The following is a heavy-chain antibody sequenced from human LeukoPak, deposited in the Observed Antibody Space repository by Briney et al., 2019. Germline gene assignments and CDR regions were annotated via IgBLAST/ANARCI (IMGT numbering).Heavy chain of an antibody. J-gene: IGHJ4*02. Sequence: ASVRVSCKASGYTFTDYHLHWVRQAPGQGLEWMGWINPKSGGTNYAQKLQGRVTMTRDTSINTAYMELSGLRSDDTAVYYCARDIRPRVESFDYWGQGTLVAVSS. CDR2: INPKSGGT. D-gene: IGHD3-3*01. CDR1: GYTFTDYH. CDR3: ARDIRPRVESFDY. V-gene: IGHV1-2*02.